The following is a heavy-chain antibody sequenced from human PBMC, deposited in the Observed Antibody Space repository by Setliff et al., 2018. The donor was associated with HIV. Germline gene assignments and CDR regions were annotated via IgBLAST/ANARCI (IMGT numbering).Heavy chain of an antibody. CDR1: GFSFSNYG. Sequence: GGSLRLSCVASGFSFSNYGMHWVRQAPGKGLEWVAVMLYDGSDRYYADSVKGRFTISRDNSKKTLYLQMNSLRPEDTAVYHCAKARSEYQLMPWYYYMDVWGQGTLVTVSS. D-gene: IGHD6-6*01. CDR2: MLYDGSDR. CDR3: AKARSEYQLMPWYYYMDV. J-gene: IGHJ6*03. V-gene: IGHV3-30*18.